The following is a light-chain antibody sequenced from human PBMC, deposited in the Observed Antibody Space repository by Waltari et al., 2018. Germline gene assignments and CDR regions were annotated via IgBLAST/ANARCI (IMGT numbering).Light chain of an antibody. CDR3: QQYYSSWIS. Sequence: DIVLTQSPSTLSLSPGARVTLSCEASEDVRRNLAWYQQKPGQAPRLLIHGASNRATGIPDTFTGSGSGTDFSLTISRLEPEHSAVYFCQQYYSSWISFGLGTRLEIK. CDR1: EDVRRN. J-gene: IGKJ5*01. CDR2: GAS. V-gene: IGKV3-20*01.